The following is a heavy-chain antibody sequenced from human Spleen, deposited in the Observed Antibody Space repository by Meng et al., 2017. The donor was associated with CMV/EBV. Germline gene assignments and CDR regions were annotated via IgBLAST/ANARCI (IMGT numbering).Heavy chain of an antibody. Sequence: SETLSLTCAVYGGSFSGYYLSWIRQSPGKGLEWIGEINNGGSTNYIPSLRSRVTISVDTLKKRFSLNLSSMTAADTAIYYCARGNWGGWYFDLWGRGTLVTVSS. V-gene: IGHV4-34*01. CDR2: INNGGST. D-gene: IGHD7-27*01. CDR1: GGSFSGYY. CDR3: ARGNWGGWYFDL. J-gene: IGHJ2*01.